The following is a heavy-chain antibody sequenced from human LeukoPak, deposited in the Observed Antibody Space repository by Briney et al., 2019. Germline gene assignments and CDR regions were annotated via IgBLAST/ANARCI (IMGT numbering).Heavy chain of an antibody. J-gene: IGHJ4*02. CDR3: ARVFTGNDESRRLDF. D-gene: IGHD1-1*01. CDR1: GYTLFSYI. V-gene: IGHV1-18*04. Sequence: GASVKVSCRTSGYTLFSYITTWVRLAPGQGLEWMGWITHYNGHTYFAQKFQDRLTVTKDISTNTVYMELRSLRSDDTAVYYCARVFTGNDESRRLDFWGQGTLVTVSS. CDR2: ITHYNGHT.